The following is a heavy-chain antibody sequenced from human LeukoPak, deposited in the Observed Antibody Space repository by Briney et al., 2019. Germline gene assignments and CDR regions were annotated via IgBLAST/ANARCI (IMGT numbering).Heavy chain of an antibody. Sequence: SETLSLTCTVSGGSISSYYWSWIRQPPGKGLEWIGYIYYSGSTNYNPSLKSRVTISVDTSKNQFSLKLSSVTAADTAVYYCARMVAGTDEYYYYYMDVWGKGTTVTVSS. V-gene: IGHV4-59*01. D-gene: IGHD6-19*01. CDR3: ARMVAGTDEYYYYYMDV. J-gene: IGHJ6*03. CDR2: IYYSGST. CDR1: GGSISSYY.